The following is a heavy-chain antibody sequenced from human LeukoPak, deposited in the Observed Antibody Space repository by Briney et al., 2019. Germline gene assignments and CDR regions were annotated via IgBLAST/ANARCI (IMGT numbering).Heavy chain of an antibody. Sequence: SETLSLTCAVYGGSFSGYYWSWIRQPPGKGLEWIGEINHSRSTNYNPSLKSRVTISVDTSKDQFSLKLSSVTAADTAVYYCARGGGSSGWAGGAFDIWGQGTMVTVSS. CDR2: INHSRST. CDR3: ARGGGSSGWAGGAFDI. J-gene: IGHJ3*02. V-gene: IGHV4-34*01. CDR1: GGSFSGYY. D-gene: IGHD6-19*01.